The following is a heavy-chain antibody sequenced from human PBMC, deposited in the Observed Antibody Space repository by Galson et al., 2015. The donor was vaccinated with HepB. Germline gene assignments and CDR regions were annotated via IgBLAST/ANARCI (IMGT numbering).Heavy chain of an antibody. V-gene: IGHV1-3*01. CDR2: INAGNGNT. Sequence: SVKVSCKASGYTFTSYAMHWVRQAPGQRLEWMGWINAGNGNTKYSQKFQGRVTITRDTSASTAYMELSSLRSEDTAVYYCARTSLYYDILTGYPDYWGQGTLVTVSS. CDR3: ARTSLYYDILTGYPDY. CDR1: GYTFTSYA. D-gene: IGHD3-9*01. J-gene: IGHJ4*02.